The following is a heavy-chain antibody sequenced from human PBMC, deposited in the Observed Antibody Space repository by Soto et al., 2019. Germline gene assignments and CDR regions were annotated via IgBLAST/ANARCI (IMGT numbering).Heavy chain of an antibody. CDR3: AKDFPRPLEYCSSPSCLPFDS. CDR1: GFTFSSYA. D-gene: IGHD2-2*01. J-gene: IGHJ4*02. Sequence: PGGSLRLSCPASGFTFSSYAMSWVRQAPGKGLEWVSGISGSGTNTYYADSVKGRFTISRDNSKNTLYLQMNGLRAGDTAIYYCAKDFPRPLEYCSSPSCLPFDSWGQGTLVTVSS. V-gene: IGHV3-23*01. CDR2: ISGSGTNT.